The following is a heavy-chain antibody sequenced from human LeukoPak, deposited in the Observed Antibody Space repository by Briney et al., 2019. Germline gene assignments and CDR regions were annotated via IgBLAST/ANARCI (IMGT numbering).Heavy chain of an antibody. J-gene: IGHJ1*01. Sequence: GGSLRLSCAASGFTFSNYDMNWVRQAPGRGLEWISYISSSSTIHYADSVKGRFTISRDNAKNSLYLQMNSLRDEDTAMYYCARDLGHWGQGTLVTVSS. CDR1: GFTFSNYD. CDR3: ARDLGH. CDR2: ISSSSTI. V-gene: IGHV3-48*02.